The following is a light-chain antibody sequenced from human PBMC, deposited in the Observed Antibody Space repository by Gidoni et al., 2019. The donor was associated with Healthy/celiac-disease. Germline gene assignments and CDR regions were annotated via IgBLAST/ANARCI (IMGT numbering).Light chain of an antibody. CDR3: QSYDSSLSGLWV. CDR1: SSNIGAGYD. J-gene: IGLJ3*02. V-gene: IGLV1-40*01. Sequence: SVLTQPPSVSGAPGQRVTISCTGSSSNIGAGYDVHWYQQLPGTAPKLLIYGNSHRPSGVPDRFSGSKSGTSASLAITGLQAEDEADYYCQSYDSSLSGLWVFGGGTKLTVL. CDR2: GNS.